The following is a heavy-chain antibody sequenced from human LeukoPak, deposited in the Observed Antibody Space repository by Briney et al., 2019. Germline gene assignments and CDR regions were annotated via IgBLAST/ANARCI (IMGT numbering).Heavy chain of an antibody. D-gene: IGHD1-20*01. Sequence: GGSLRLSCAASGFTFSSNYMSWVRQAPGKGLEWVSVIYSGGSTYYSDSVTGRFTISRDNSKTTLYLQMNSLRAEYTAVYYCARHNIPGTVTSYYYFGMDVWGQGTTVTVSS. V-gene: IGHV3-53*01. CDR3: ARHNIPGTVTSYYYFGMDV. CDR1: GFTFSSNY. CDR2: IYSGGST. J-gene: IGHJ6*02.